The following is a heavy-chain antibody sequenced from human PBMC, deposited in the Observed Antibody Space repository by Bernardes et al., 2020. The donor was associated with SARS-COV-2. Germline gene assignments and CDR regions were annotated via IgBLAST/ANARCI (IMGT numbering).Heavy chain of an antibody. J-gene: IGHJ4*02. CDR2: IWYDGSKK. V-gene: IGHV3-33*01. Sequence: GGTLRLSCAASGFSFNTYGMHWVRKGPGKGLEWVAVIWYDGSKKNHADSVKDRFTISRDNSKNTVYLQMNSLRAEDTAVYFCARELAQGYSYGGFDYWGQGTLVTVSS. CDR3: ARELAQGYSYGGFDY. D-gene: IGHD5-18*01. CDR1: GFSFNTYG.